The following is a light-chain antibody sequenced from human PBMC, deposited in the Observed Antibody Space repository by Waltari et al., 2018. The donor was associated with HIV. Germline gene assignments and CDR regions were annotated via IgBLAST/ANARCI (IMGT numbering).Light chain of an antibody. CDR3: QQYNNWPPLT. Sequence: EIVMTQSPATLSVSPGERATLSCRASQSVSSNLAWYQQKAGQAPRLLIYGASTRATGIPARFSGSGSGTEFTLTISSLQSEDFVVYYCQQYNNWPPLTFGGGTKVEIK. CDR1: QSVSSN. V-gene: IGKV3-15*01. CDR2: GAS. J-gene: IGKJ4*01.